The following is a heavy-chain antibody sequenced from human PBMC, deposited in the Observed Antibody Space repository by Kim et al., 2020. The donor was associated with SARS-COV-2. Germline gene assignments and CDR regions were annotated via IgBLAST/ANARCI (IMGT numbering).Heavy chain of an antibody. CDR3: ARLWATNEGDY. Sequence: TKYAQKLQGRVTMTRDTSISTAYMELRSLRSDDTAVDYCARLWATNEGDYWGQGTLVAVSS. CDR2: T. D-gene: IGHD1-26*01. J-gene: IGHJ4*02. V-gene: IGHV1-2*02.